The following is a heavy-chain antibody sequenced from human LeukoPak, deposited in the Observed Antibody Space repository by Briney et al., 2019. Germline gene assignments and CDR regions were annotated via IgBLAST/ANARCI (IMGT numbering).Heavy chain of an antibody. D-gene: IGHD3-22*01. CDR3: AAVPSGYASLSAFDI. V-gene: IGHV1-24*01. CDR2: FDPEDGET. Sequence: ASVKVSCKVSGYTLTELSMHWVRQAPGKGLEWMGGFDPEDGETIYAQKFQERVTITRDMSTSTAYMELSSLRSEDTAVYYCAAVPSGYASLSAFDIWGQGTMVTVSS. J-gene: IGHJ3*02. CDR1: GYTLTELS.